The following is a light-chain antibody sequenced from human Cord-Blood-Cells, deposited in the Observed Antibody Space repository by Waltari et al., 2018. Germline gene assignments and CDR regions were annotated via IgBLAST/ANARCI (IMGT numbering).Light chain of an antibody. CDR1: QSVSSN. Sequence: EIVMTQSPATLSVSPGERATLSCRATQSVSSNLAWYQQKPGQAPRLLIYGASTSATGIPGRFSGSGSGTEFTLTISSLQSEDFAVYYCQQYNNWPRTFGQGTKVEIK. CDR2: GAS. J-gene: IGKJ1*01. V-gene: IGKV3-15*01. CDR3: QQYNNWPRT.